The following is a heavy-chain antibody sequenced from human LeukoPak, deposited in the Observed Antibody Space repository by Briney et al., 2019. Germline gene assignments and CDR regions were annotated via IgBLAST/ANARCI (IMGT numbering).Heavy chain of an antibody. D-gene: IGHD6-19*01. CDR3: AKDSGSGWYEFR. CDR2: INTRTGNA. Sequence: APVKVSCKASGYTFFNYAIHWVRQAPGQRLEWMGWINTRTGNAYYSQELQGRLTITRDTSASTAYMELSSLRSEDMAVYYCAKDSGSGWYEFRWGQGTLVTVSS. J-gene: IGHJ4*02. V-gene: IGHV1-3*03. CDR1: GYTFFNYA.